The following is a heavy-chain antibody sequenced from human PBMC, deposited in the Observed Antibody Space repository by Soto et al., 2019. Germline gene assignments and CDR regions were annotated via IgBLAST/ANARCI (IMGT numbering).Heavy chain of an antibody. V-gene: IGHV3-21*01. D-gene: IGHD2-2*01. CDR2: ISSSSSYI. CDR3: VPMGAYCSSTSCTQH. J-gene: IGHJ1*01. Sequence: PGGSLRLSCAASGFTFSSYSMNWVRQAPGKGLEWVSSISSSSSYIYYADSVKGRFTISRDNAKNSLYLQMNSLRAEDTAVYYCVPMGAYCSSTSCTQHWGQGTLVTVAS. CDR1: GFTFSSYS.